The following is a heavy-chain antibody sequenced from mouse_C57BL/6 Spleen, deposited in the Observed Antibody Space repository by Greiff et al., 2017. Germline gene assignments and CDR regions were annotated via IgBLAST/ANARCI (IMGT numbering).Heavy chain of an antibody. D-gene: IGHD1-1*01. Sequence: QVQLQQSGAELVKPGASVKISCKASGYAFSSYWMNWVKQRPGKGLEWIGQIYPGDGDTNYNGKFKGKATLTADKSSSTAYMQLSSLTSEDSAVYFCARCDTVVARNFDYWGQGTTLTVSS. J-gene: IGHJ2*01. CDR1: GYAFSSYW. CDR2: IYPGDGDT. CDR3: ARCDTVVARNFDY. V-gene: IGHV1-80*01.